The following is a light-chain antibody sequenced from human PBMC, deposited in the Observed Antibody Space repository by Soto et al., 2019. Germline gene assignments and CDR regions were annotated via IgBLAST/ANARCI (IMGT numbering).Light chain of an antibody. CDR2: GAS. CDR1: QTVNNNY. CDR3: QQYGSSPLP. J-gene: IGKJ4*01. V-gene: IGKV3-20*01. Sequence: ELVLTQSPGTLSLSPGERATLSCRASQTVNNNYLAWYQQIPGQAPRLLISGASGRATGTPDRFSGSASGTDFTLTISRLEPEDFGVYYCQQYGSSPLPFGGGTKVDIK.